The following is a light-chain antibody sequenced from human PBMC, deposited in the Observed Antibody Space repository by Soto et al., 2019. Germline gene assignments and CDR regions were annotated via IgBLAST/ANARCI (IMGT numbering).Light chain of an antibody. CDR1: QSVSSNY. Sequence: EIVLTQSPGTLSVSPVERVTLSCRASQSVSSNYLAWYQQRPGQAPRLLIFGASYIATGIPDRFSGSGSGTDFTLTISRLEPEDFAVYYCQQYSNSPPEFTFGPGTKVDSK. J-gene: IGKJ3*01. V-gene: IGKV3-20*01. CDR3: QQYSNSPPEFT. CDR2: GAS.